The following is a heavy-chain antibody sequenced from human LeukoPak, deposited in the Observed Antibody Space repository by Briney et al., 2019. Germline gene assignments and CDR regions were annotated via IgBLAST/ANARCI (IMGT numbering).Heavy chain of an antibody. CDR2: IWYDGSNK. V-gene: IGHV3-33*01. J-gene: IGHJ4*02. CDR3: ARARGPGPFDY. D-gene: IGHD3-16*01. CDR1: GFPLKCYC. Sequence: GALRPPFSGAGFPLKCYCMHRVRQAPGKGLGWVAVIWYDGSNKYYADSVKGRFTISRDNSKSTLYLQMNSLRAEDTAVYYCARARGPGPFDYWGQGTLVTVSS.